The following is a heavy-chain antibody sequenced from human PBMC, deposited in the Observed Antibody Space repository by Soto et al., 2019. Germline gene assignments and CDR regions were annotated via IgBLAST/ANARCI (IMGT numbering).Heavy chain of an antibody. CDR1: GYTFTSYG. CDR3: AGCHNDCYTHYYGTDV. D-gene: IGHD2-2*02. Sequence: ASVKVSCKASGYTFTSYGISWVRQAPGQGLEWMGWISVYNGHTNYAQKFQGRVTMTTDTSTSTAYMELRSLRSDDTAVYYCAGCHNDCYTHYYGTDVWGQGATVTV. CDR2: ISVYNGHT. V-gene: IGHV1-18*04. J-gene: IGHJ6*02.